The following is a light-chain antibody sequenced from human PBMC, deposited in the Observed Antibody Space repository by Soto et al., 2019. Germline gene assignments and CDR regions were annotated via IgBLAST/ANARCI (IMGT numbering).Light chain of an antibody. V-gene: IGKV2D-29*01. Sequence: DIVMTQTPLSLSVTPGQPASISCKSSQSLLYTDGRTYLYWFLQKPVQPPQPLIYEVSNRFSGVPDRFSGRGSGTDFPLKISRVEAEDVGVYFCMQSLQLPYTFGHGTKLEIK. CDR2: EVS. CDR3: MQSLQLPYT. CDR1: QSLLYTDGRTY. J-gene: IGKJ2*01.